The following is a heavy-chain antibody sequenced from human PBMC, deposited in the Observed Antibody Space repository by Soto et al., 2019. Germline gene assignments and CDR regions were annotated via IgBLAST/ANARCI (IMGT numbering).Heavy chain of an antibody. CDR3: AKDPGRGWDFDI. Sequence: EVQLLESGGGLVQPGGSLRLSCAASGFTFSSYAMSWVRQAPGKGLEWVSASRGSGGSTYYADSVKGRFTISRVNSTNTLYLLMNSLRAEDTAVYYCAKDPGRGWDFDIWGQGTMVTVSS. D-gene: IGHD3-10*01. CDR2: SRGSGGST. J-gene: IGHJ3*02. V-gene: IGHV3-23*01. CDR1: GFTFSSYA.